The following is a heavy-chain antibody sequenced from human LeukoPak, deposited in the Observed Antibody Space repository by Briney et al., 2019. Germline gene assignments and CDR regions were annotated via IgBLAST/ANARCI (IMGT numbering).Heavy chain of an antibody. CDR2: ISYDGSNK. J-gene: IGHJ6*02. V-gene: IGHV3-30*18. D-gene: IGHD1-26*01. Sequence: PGRSLRLSCAASGFTFSSYGMHWVRQAPGKGLEWVAVISYDGSNKYYADSVKGRFTISRDNSKNTLYLQMNSLRAEDTAVYYCAKVSGGKRGYYYYGMHVWGQGTTVTVSS. CDR3: AKVSGGKRGYYYYGMHV. CDR1: GFTFSSYG.